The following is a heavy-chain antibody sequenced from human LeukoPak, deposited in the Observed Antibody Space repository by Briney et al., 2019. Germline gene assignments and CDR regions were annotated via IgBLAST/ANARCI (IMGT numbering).Heavy chain of an antibody. V-gene: IGHV1-69*13. Sequence: GASVKVSCKASGGTFSSYAISWVRQAPGQGLEWMGGIIPIFGTANYAQKFQGRVTITADESTSTAYMELSSLRSEDTAVYYCARERGYCSSTSCYSTYDGAETYDYWGQGTLVTVSS. CDR2: IIPIFGTA. J-gene: IGHJ4*02. CDR3: ARERGYCSSTSCYSTYDGAETYDY. CDR1: GGTFSSYA. D-gene: IGHD2-2*01.